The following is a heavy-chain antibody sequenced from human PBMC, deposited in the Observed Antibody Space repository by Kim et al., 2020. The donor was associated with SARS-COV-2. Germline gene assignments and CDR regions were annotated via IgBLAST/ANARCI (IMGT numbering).Heavy chain of an antibody. CDR1: GGSVSSGNYI. V-gene: IGHV4-61*01. D-gene: IGHD3-10*01. CDR2: IWNNGST. CDR3: ARDGRAGLLWFGDQIWFDP. Sequence: SETLSLTCTVSGGSVSSGNYIWSWIRQSPGKGLEWIGYIWNNGSTNYNPSLRGRVTVSLDTSKNQFSLRLNSVTAADTAVYYCARDGRAGLLWFGDQIWFDPWGHGTLVTVSS. J-gene: IGHJ5*02.